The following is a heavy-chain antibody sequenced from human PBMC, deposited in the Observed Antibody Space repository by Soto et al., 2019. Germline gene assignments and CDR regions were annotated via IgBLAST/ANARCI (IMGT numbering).Heavy chain of an antibody. V-gene: IGHV1-69*13. D-gene: IGHD2-2*01. CDR2: IIPIFGTA. CDR1: GGTFSSYA. J-gene: IGHJ3*02. Sequence: ASVKVSCKASGGTFSSYAISWVRQAPGQGLEWMGGIIPIFGTANYAQKFQGRVTITADESTSTAYMELSSLRSEDTAVYYCAREKDIVVVPAAAPDSFDIWGQGTMVTVSS. CDR3: AREKDIVVVPAAAPDSFDI.